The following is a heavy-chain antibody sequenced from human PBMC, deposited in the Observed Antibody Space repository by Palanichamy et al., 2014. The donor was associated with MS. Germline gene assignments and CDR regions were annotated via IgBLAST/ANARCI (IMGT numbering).Heavy chain of an antibody. J-gene: IGHJ3*02. D-gene: IGHD6-13*01. CDR1: GFTFSSYA. Sequence: EVQLLESGGGLVQPGGSLRLSCAASGFTFSSYAMSWVRQAPGKGLEWVSAISGSGGSTYYADSVKGRFTISRDNSKNTLYLQMNSLRAEDTAVYYCAKEVSQQLVPGDAFDIWGQGTMVTVSS. CDR2: ISGSGGST. CDR3: AKEVSQQLVPGDAFDI. V-gene: IGHV3-23*01.